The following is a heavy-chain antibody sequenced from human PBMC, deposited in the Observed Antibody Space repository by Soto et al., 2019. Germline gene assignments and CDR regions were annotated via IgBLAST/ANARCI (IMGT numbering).Heavy chain of an antibody. CDR1: GFTFSHYG. CDR3: AKYLEEYDGDYPHDY. Sequence: QVQLVESGGGVVQPGRSLRLSCAASGFTFSHYGMQWVSQAPGKGLEWVTFISYDGSDEYYADSVKGRLTISRDNSKNALDQQMDSLRAEDTAMYYCAKYLEEYDGDYPHDYCGQGTLVTVSS. CDR2: ISYDGSDE. J-gene: IGHJ4*02. V-gene: IGHV3-30*18. D-gene: IGHD3-16*01.